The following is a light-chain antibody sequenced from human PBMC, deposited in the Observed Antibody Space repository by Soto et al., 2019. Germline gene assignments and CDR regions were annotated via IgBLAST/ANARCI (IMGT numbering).Light chain of an antibody. Sequence: QSVLTQPPSASGSPGQSVTISCTGTSSDIGAYNYVSWYQQHPGKVPKLIIYEVTKRPSGVPDRFSGSKSGNTASLTVSGLQAEDEADYYCSSYAGTNNHHAFGTGTKVTVL. CDR2: EVT. CDR3: SSYAGTNNHHA. V-gene: IGLV2-8*01. CDR1: SSDIGAYNY. J-gene: IGLJ1*01.